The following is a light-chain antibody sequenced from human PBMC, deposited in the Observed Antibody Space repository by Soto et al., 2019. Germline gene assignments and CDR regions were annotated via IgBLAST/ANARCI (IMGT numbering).Light chain of an antibody. CDR3: QQSYSNPWT. Sequence: ESLLTQSPATLSSSPGDRGTLSCRASQYINTRLAWYQHRPGQAPSIPIYQTSIRAAGIPARFSGSRSRTDCTLPISSLQPEDFSTDYCQQSYSNPWTFGQGTKVDIK. CDR2: QTS. V-gene: IGKV3D-11*03. J-gene: IGKJ1*01. CDR1: QYINTR.